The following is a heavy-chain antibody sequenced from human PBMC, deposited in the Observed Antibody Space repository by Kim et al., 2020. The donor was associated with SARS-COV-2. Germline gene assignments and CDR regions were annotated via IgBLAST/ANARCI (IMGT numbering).Heavy chain of an antibody. CDR3: ARAPGIAAADPGNSFDN. D-gene: IGHD6-25*01. V-gene: IGHV3-21*04. J-gene: IGHJ4*02. CDR2: ISMSSSYI. Sequence: GGSLRLSCAASGFTFGSYNMNWVRQAPGKGLEWVSSISMSSSYIYYADSFKGRFTISRDNARNSLYLQMSSLRAEDTAVYYCARAPGIAAADPGNSFDNWGQGTLVTVSS. CDR1: GFTFGSYN.